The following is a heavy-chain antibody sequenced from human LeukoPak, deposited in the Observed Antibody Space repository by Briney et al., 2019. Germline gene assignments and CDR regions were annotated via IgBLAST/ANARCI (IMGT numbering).Heavy chain of an antibody. CDR2: ISGSGGST. CDR1: GLTFDDYG. J-gene: IGHJ4*02. D-gene: IGHD3-3*01. Sequence: GGSLRLSCAASGLTFDDYGMSWVRQAPGKGLEWVSAISGSGGSTYYADSVKGRFTISRDNSKNTLYLQMNSLRAEDTAVYYCAKDRRFLECFDYWGQGTLVTVSS. CDR3: AKDRRFLECFDY. V-gene: IGHV3-23*01.